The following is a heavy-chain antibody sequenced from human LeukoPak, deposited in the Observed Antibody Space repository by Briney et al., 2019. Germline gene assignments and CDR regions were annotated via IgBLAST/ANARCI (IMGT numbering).Heavy chain of an antibody. CDR3: ARAPYLSPDCRSTSCYYYYYYYMDV. CDR2: IIPIFGTA. D-gene: IGHD2-2*01. J-gene: IGHJ6*03. CDR1: GGTFSSYA. V-gene: IGHV1-69*05. Sequence: SVKVSCKASGGTFSSYAISWVRQAPGQGLEWMGGIIPIFGTANYAQKFQGRVTITTDESTSTAYMELSSLRSEDTAVYYCARAPYLSPDCRSTSCYYYYYYYMDVWGKGTTVTVSS.